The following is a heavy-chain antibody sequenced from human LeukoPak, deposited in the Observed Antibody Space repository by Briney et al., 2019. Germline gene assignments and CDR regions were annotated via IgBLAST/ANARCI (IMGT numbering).Heavy chain of an antibody. CDR1: GFTFSSYW. V-gene: IGHV3-74*01. Sequence: GGSLRLSCAASGFTFSSYWMHWVRQAPGKGLVWVSRINSDGSSTSYADSAKGRFTISRDNAKNTLYLQMNSLRAEDTAVYYCAREVGSGNSDRYFDYWGQGTLVTVSS. D-gene: IGHD3-10*01. J-gene: IGHJ4*02. CDR3: AREVGSGNSDRYFDY. CDR2: INSDGSST.